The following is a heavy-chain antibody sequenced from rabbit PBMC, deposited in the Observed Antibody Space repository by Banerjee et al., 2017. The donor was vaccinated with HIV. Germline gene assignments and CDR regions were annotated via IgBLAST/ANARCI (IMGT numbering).Heavy chain of an antibody. CDR1: GFSFSSNYY. Sequence: QSLEESGGDLVKPGASLTLTCTASGFSFSSNYYMCWVRQAPGKGLAWIACVDVGSTSRTYYATWAKGRFILSKTSSTTVTLQMTSLTAADTATYFCAREDYAGYGFFNLWGQGTLVTVS. CDR2: VDVGSTSRT. V-gene: IGHV1S40*01. CDR3: AREDYAGYGFFNL. D-gene: IGHD7-1*01. J-gene: IGHJ4*01.